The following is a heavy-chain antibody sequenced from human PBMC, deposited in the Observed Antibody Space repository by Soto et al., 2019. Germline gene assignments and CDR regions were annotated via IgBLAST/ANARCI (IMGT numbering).Heavy chain of an antibody. D-gene: IGHD6-6*01. Sequence: SETLSLTCTIYGGSFSGYYWSWLRQHPGKGLEWMGEINHSRSTNYSPSLKRRVSISLDTSKDKFSLNVSSVTAADTAVYYCASWKTRTARPSLRYYYYGLDVWGQGTTVTVSS. CDR1: GGSFSGYY. CDR3: ASWKTRTARPSLRYYYYGLDV. V-gene: IGHV4-34*01. CDR2: INHSRST. J-gene: IGHJ6*02.